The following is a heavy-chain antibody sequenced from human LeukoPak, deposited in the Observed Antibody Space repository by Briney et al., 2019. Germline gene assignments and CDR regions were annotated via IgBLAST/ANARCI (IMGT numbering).Heavy chain of an antibody. CDR1: GYTFTGYY. CDR2: FDPEDGET. J-gene: IGHJ4*02. Sequence: ASVKVSCKASGYTFTGYYMHWVRQAPGQGLEWMGGFDPEDGETIYAQKFQGGVTMTRDTSTSTVYMELSSLRSEDTAVYYCARDGYDTDWGDYWGQGTLVTVSS. CDR3: ARDGYDTDWGDY. D-gene: IGHD5-12*01. V-gene: IGHV1-46*01.